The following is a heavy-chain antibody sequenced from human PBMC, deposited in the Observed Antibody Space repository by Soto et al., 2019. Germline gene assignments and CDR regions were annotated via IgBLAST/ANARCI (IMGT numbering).Heavy chain of an antibody. V-gene: IGHV3-23*01. D-gene: IGHD3-10*01. J-gene: IGHJ5*02. Sequence: PGGSLRLSCAASGYAFSSYAMSWVRQAPGKGLEWVSAISGSGGSTYSADSVKGRFTISRDNSKNTLYLQMNSLRAEDTAVYYCAKAGVERSLDPWGQGTLVTVSS. CDR2: ISGSGGST. CDR1: GYAFSSYA. CDR3: AKAGVERSLDP.